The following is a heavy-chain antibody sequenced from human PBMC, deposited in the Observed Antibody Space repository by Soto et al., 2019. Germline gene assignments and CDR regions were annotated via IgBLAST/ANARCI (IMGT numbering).Heavy chain of an antibody. V-gene: IGHV4-39*01. CDR2: VFYNGSS. J-gene: IGHJ6*02. CDR3: VTLPPAEEAAGTIWHHGKDV. CDR1: NGAMMRSSYY. Sequence: PSETLSLTCSVSNGAMMRSSYYWGWIRQPPGKGLEWIGSVFYNGSSHYNPSLKSRLAISVDTSKNQFSLKLSSVTAADTAVYYCVTLPPAEEAAGTIWHHGKDVWGQGTTVTVSS. D-gene: IGHD1-7*01.